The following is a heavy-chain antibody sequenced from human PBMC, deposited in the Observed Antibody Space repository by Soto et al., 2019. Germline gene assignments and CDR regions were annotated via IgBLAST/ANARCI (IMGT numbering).Heavy chain of an antibody. D-gene: IGHD3-16*01. Sequence: EVQLLESGGGFVQPGGSLRLSCEASGFTFINYAMSWVRQAPGKGLEWVSGMTGSGNIIVYADSVKGRFTIFRDNPNHILYLQMTGLRADDTATYYCAKPQGVGAPYDYGLDVWGQGTQVIVS. V-gene: IGHV3-23*01. CDR3: AKPQGVGAPYDYGLDV. CDR2: MTGSGNII. J-gene: IGHJ6*02. CDR1: GFTFINYA.